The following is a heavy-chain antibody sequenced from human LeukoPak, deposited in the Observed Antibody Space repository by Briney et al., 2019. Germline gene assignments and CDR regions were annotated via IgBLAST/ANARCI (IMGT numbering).Heavy chain of an antibody. J-gene: IGHJ4*02. CDR3: VREGDVWTEPPV. V-gene: IGHV4-31*01. CDR2: VHYSGKN. D-gene: IGHD3/OR15-3a*01. Sequence: PSQTLSLPCIVSGGSVSICGFHWSWIRQHTGKGLEWIVYVHYSGKNDYNPSLKSQLTISVDRSKNQFSLRLTSLTVADTAVYCFVREGDVWTEPPVWGQGILVTVSS. CDR1: GGSVSICGFH.